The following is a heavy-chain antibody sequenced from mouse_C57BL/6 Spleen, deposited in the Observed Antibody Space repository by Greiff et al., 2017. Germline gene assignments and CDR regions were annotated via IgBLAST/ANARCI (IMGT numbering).Heavy chain of an antibody. CDR2: IDPETGGT. CDR1: GYTFTDYE. D-gene: IGHD1-1*01. Sequence: LQESGAELVRPGASVTLSCKASGYTFTDYEMHWVKQTPVHGLEWIGAIDPETGGTAYNQKFKGKAILTADKSSSTAYRELRSLTSEDSAVYYCTRRKITTFAYWGQGTLVTVSA. J-gene: IGHJ3*01. V-gene: IGHV1-15*01. CDR3: TRRKITTFAY.